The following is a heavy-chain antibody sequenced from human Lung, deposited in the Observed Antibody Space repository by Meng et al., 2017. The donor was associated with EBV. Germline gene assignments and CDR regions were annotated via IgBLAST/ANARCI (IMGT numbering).Heavy chain of an antibody. CDR3: SRDLAGSVDY. J-gene: IGHJ4*02. D-gene: IGHD1-14*01. Sequence: QLVESGGGVVQPGGSLRLPCAASGFTFSSYWMHWVRQAPGKGLEWVSRTNENGAITTYADSVKGRFTISRDNAKNTLYLQMNSLRAEDTAMYYCSRDLAGSVDYWGQGTLVTVSS. CDR2: TNENGAIT. V-gene: IGHV3-74*03. CDR1: GFTFSSYW.